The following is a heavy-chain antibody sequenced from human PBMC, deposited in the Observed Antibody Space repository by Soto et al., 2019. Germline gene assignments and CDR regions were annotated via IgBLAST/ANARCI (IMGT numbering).Heavy chain of an antibody. J-gene: IGHJ2*01. D-gene: IGHD4-17*01. V-gene: IGHV4-34*01. CDR2: INDSGST. CDR1: GGAFSGYY. Sequence: QVQLQQWGAGLLKPSETLSLTCAVYGGAFSGYYWNWIRQAPGKGLEWIGEINDSGSTNYNPSLKSRVTISGDTSKNQFSLSLTSVTAADTAVDYCARCGDYVGGWYFDLWGRGTLVTVSS. CDR3: ARCGDYVGGWYFDL.